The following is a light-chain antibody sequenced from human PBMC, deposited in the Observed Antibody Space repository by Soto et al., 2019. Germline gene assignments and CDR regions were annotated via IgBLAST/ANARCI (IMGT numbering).Light chain of an antibody. J-gene: IGKJ5*01. V-gene: IGKV1-9*01. CDR1: QSINSY. CDR2: AAS. CDR3: QQLNSYLT. Sequence: DIQMTQSPSSLSASVGDRVTITCRASQSINSYLNWYQQKPGKAPQLLIYAASSLQSGVPSRFIGSGSGTEFTLTITSLQPEDFATYYCQQLNSYLTFGQGTRLEIK.